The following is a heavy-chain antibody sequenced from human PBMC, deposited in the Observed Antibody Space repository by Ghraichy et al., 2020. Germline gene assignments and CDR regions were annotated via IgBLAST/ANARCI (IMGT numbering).Heavy chain of an antibody. Sequence: SETLSLTCAVYGGSFSGYYWSWIRQPPGKGLEWIGEINHSGSTNYNPSLKSRVTISVDTSKNQFSLKLSSVTAADTAVYYCARTYRPYSSGWYHSKAFDIWGQGTMVTVSS. CDR1: GGSFSGYY. CDR2: INHSGST. CDR3: ARTYRPYSSGWYHSKAFDI. V-gene: IGHV4-34*01. J-gene: IGHJ3*02. D-gene: IGHD6-19*01.